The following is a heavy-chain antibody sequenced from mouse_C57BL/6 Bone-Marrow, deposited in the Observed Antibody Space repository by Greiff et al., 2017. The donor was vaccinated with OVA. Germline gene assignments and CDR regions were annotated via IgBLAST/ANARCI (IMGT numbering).Heavy chain of an antibody. J-gene: IGHJ3*01. Sequence: ESGPGLVKPSQSLSLTCSVTGYSITSGYYWNWIRQFPGNKLEWMGYISYDGSNNYNPSLKNRISITRDTSKNQFFLKLNSVTTEDTATYYCARAEVYSNYGPWFAYWGQGTLVTVSA. D-gene: IGHD2-5*01. CDR3: ARAEVYSNYGPWFAY. V-gene: IGHV3-6*01. CDR1: GYSITSGYY. CDR2: ISYDGSN.